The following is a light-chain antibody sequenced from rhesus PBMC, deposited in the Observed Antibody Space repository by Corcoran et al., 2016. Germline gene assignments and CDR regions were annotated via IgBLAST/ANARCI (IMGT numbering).Light chain of an antibody. V-gene: IGKV1-25*01. CDR3: QQHNRYPWT. J-gene: IGKJ1*01. Sequence: DIQMTQSPSSLSASVGDRVTITCRASQGISSYVAWYQQKPGKAPKRLIYAASTLQRGVPSRFSGSGSGTDFTLPIRRLQPEDFATYYCQQHNRYPWTFGQGTKVEIK. CDR2: AAS. CDR1: QGISSY.